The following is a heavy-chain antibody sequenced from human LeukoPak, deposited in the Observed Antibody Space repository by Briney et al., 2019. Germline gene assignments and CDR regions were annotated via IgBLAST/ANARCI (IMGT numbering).Heavy chain of an antibody. CDR3: AKDYVSGDGYWDFDY. CDR2: IRYDEINK. V-gene: IGHV3-30*02. D-gene: IGHD5-24*01. Sequence: GGSLRLSCAASGFTFTNYGMPWVRQAPGKGLEWVAFIRYDEINKYYADSVKGRFTISRDNSKNTMSLEMNSLRVEDTAVYYCAKDYVSGDGYWDFDYWGQGTLVTVSS. J-gene: IGHJ4*02. CDR1: GFTFTNYG.